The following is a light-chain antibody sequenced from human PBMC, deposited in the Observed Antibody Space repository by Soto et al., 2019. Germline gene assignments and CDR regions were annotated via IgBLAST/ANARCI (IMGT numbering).Light chain of an antibody. J-gene: IGKJ1*01. CDR2: GAS. V-gene: IGKV3-20*01. CDR1: QTVSSSF. Sequence: EIVLTQSPGTLSLSPGETATLSCRASQTVSSSFLAWYQEKPGQALRLLIFGASSRATGIPDRFSGSGSGTDFTLTISRLEPEDFAVYYCQQYGSSGTFGQGTKVDIK. CDR3: QQYGSSGT.